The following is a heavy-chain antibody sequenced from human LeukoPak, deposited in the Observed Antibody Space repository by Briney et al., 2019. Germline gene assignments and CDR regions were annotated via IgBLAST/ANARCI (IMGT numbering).Heavy chain of an antibody. V-gene: IGHV3-66*01. J-gene: IGHJ3*02. CDR2: IYSGGNT. Sequence: GGSLRLSCAASGFTVSSNYMSWVRQAPGKGLEWVSVIYSGGNTYYADSVKGRFTISRDNSKNTLYLQMNSLRAEDTAVYYCARGESSPDAFDIWGQGTMVTVSS. CDR3: ARGESSPDAFDI. CDR1: GFTVSSNY.